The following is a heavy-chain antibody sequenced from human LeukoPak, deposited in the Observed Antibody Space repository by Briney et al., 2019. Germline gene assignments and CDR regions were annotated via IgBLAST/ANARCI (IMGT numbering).Heavy chain of an antibody. J-gene: IGHJ4*02. V-gene: IGHV4-34*01. D-gene: IGHD1-26*01. Sequence: SESLSLTCAVYGGSFSGYNWSWIRQPPGKGLEWIGEINHSGSTNYNPSLKSRVTISVDTSKNQFSLKLSSVTAADTAVYYCARDLGATGDYWGQGTLVTVSS. CDR3: ARDLGATGDY. CDR1: GGSFSGYN. CDR2: INHSGST.